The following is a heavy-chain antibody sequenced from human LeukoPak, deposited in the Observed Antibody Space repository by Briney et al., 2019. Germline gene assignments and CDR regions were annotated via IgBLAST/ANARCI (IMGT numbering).Heavy chain of an antibody. D-gene: IGHD2/OR15-2a*01. CDR1: GGSISSTNW. J-gene: IGHJ4*02. Sequence: MSSGTLSLICGVSGGSISSTNWWTWVRQPPGKGLEWIGEVHLGGRTNYNPSLQSRLTMSVDFSENHISLKLTSVTAADTAVYYCAREGGPFRPLDYSGQGTLVTVSS. CDR3: AREGGPFRPLDY. CDR2: VHLGGRT. V-gene: IGHV4-4*02.